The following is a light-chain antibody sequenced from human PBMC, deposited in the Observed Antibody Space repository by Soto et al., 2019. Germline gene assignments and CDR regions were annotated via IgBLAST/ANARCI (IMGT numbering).Light chain of an antibody. V-gene: IGLV1-44*01. J-gene: IGLJ2*01. CDR3: VAWDECLNGYVV. Sequence: QSVLTQPPSASGTPGQRVTISCSGSSSNIGSNTVNWYQQLPGTAPKLVIYSNNQRPSGVPDRFSGSKSGTSASLAISGLQSEDEADYYCVAWDECLNGYVVFGGGNKVTVL. CDR2: SNN. CDR1: SSNIGSNT.